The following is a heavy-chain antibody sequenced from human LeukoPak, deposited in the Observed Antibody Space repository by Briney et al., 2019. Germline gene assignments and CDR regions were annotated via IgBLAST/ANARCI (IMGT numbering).Heavy chain of an antibody. J-gene: IGHJ3*02. CDR3: ARHDAGRDAFDI. Sequence: SQTLSLTCTVSGGSISSGGYYWSWIRQHPGKGLEWIGYIYYSGSTNYNPSLKSRVTISVDTSKNQFSLKLSSVTAADTAVYYCARHDAGRDAFDIWGQGTMVTVSS. D-gene: IGHD1-1*01. CDR1: GGSISSGGYY. CDR2: IYYSGST. V-gene: IGHV4-31*03.